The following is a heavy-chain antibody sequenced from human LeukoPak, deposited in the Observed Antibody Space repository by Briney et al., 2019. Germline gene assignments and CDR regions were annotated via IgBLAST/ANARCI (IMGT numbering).Heavy chain of an antibody. J-gene: IGHJ3*02. CDR1: GFTFSSYS. CDR2: ISSTSSSI. Sequence: GGSLRLSCAASGFTFSSYSMNWVRQAPGKGLEWVSSISSTSSSIYYADSVKGRFTISRDNATNSLYLQMNSLRAEDTAVYYCARPTVEMATTDALDIWGQGTMVTVSS. V-gene: IGHV3-21*01. CDR3: ARPTVEMATTDALDI. D-gene: IGHD5-24*01.